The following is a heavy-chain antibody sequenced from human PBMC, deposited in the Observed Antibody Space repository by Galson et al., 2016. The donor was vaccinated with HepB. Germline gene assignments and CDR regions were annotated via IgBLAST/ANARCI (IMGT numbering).Heavy chain of an antibody. J-gene: IGHJ4*02. CDR3: ARGTGTGGYFDY. V-gene: IGHV1-46*01. D-gene: IGHD3/OR15-3a*01. CDR1: GYTFTSYY. CDR2: INPSGGST. Sequence: SCKASGYTFTSYYMHWVRPAPGQGLEWMGIINPSGGSTSYAQKFQGRVTVTRDTSTSTVYVELSSLRSEDTAVYYCARGTGTGGYFDYWGQGTLVTVSS.